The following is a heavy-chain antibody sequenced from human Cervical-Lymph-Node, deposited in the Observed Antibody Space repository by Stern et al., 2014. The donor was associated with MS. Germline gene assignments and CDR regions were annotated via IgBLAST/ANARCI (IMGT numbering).Heavy chain of an antibody. CDR1: GGTFSNYA. D-gene: IGHD3-10*01. CDR2: IVPLFGKP. CDR3: ASPLTAMSVPFGYYGMDV. Sequence: VQLVPSGAEVKKPGSSVKVSCKASGGTFSNYATRWVRQAPGQGLEWMVGIVPLFGKPNYAQKFQGRVTLTTDASTRPAYMARSSLRSEDTAVYYCASPLTAMSVPFGYYGMDVWGQGTTVTVS. V-gene: IGHV1-69*01. J-gene: IGHJ6*02.